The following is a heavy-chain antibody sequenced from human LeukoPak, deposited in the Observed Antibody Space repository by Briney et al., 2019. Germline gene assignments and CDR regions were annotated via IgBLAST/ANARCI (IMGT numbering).Heavy chain of an antibody. CDR1: GFTFSSYW. CDR3: AEDTRWLLARDAFDI. CDR2: ISYDGSNK. D-gene: IGHD3-22*01. V-gene: IGHV3-30*18. J-gene: IGHJ3*02. Sequence: GGSLRLSCAASGFTFSSYWMSWVRQAPGKGLEWVAVISYDGSNKYYADSVKGRFTISRDNSKNTLYLQMNSLRAEDTAVYYCAEDTRWLLARDAFDIWGQGTMVTVSS.